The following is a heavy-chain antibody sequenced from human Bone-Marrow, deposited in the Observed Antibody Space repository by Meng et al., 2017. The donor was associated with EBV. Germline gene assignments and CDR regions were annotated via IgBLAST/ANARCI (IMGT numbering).Heavy chain of an antibody. CDR2: IKSKTDGGTT. CDR1: GFTFSNAW. J-gene: IGHJ5*02. D-gene: IGHD3-16*01. V-gene: IGHV3-15*01. CDR3: ARDGLRFGDQGWFDP. Sequence: EVQLVESGGGLVKPGGSLRLSCAASGFTFSNAWMSWVRQAPGKGLEWVGRIKSKTDGGTTDYAAPVKGRFTISRDDSKNTLYLQMNSLRAEDTAVYYCARDGLRFGDQGWFDPWGQGPLVTVSS.